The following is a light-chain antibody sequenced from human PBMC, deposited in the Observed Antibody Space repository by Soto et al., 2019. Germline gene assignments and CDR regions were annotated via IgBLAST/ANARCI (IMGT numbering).Light chain of an antibody. V-gene: IGKV3D-20*02. CDR2: GAS. Sequence: EIVLTPSPGTLSLSPGERATLSCRASQSVSSSYLAWYQQKPGQAPRLLIYGASSRATGIPDRFTGSGSGTDFTLTISSLEPEDFAVYYCQQRSNWLWTFGQGTKVDIK. CDR1: QSVSSSY. J-gene: IGKJ1*01. CDR3: QQRSNWLWT.